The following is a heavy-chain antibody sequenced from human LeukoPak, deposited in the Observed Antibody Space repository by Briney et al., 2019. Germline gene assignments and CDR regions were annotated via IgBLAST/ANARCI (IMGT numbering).Heavy chain of an antibody. D-gene: IGHD3-10*01. CDR1: GGSISNYY. CDR3: ARGGYYGSGNDFRFDP. V-gene: IGHV4-59*01. CDR2: IYYSGST. J-gene: IGHJ5*02. Sequence: SETLSLTCTVSGGSISNYYWSWIRQPPGKGLEWIGYIYYSGSTNYNPSLKSRVTISVETSKNQFSLKLKSVTAADTAVYYCARGGYYGSGNDFRFDPWGQGTLVTVSS.